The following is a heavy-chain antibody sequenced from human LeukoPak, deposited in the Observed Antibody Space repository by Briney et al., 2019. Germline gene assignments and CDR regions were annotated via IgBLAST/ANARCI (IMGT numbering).Heavy chain of an antibody. D-gene: IGHD3-10*01. CDR2: IYYSGYT. Sequence: GSLRLSCAPSGFTVSSNYMSWVRQPPGKGLEWIGYIYYSGYTNYNPSLKSRVTISVDTSKNQFSLKLSSVTAADTAVYYCARTTMVRGTYYMDVWGKGTTVTISS. CDR3: ARTTMVRGTYYMDV. J-gene: IGHJ6*03. CDR1: GFTVSSNY. V-gene: IGHV4-59*02.